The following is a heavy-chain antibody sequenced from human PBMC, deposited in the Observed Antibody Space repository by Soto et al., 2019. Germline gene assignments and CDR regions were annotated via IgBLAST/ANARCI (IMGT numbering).Heavy chain of an antibody. CDR2: INPNSGGT. V-gene: IGHV1-2*04. CDR3: ARDQTQRPDYGSGSYSAYYYGMDV. Sequence: ASVKVSCKASGYTFTGYYMHWVRQAPGQGLEWMGWINPNSGGTNYAQKFQGWVTMTRDTSISTAYMELSRLRSDDTAVYYCARDQTQRPDYGSGSYSAYYYGMDVWGQGTTVTVS. J-gene: IGHJ6*02. CDR1: GYTFTGYY. D-gene: IGHD3-10*01.